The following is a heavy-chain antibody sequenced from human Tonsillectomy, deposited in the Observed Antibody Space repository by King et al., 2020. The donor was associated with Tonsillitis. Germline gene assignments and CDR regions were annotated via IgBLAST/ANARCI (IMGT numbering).Heavy chain of an antibody. J-gene: IGHJ4*02. Sequence: QLVQSGGGLVQPGGSLRLSCAASGFTFSNYWMSWVRQTPGKGLEWVATIKADGTDKNYMGSVKGRFTISRDNTKNSLYLQMDSLRVEDTAVYYCASYDFWSGYAFDDWGQGTLVTVSS. CDR3: ASYDFWSGYAFDD. CDR2: IKADGTDK. CDR1: GFTFSNYW. D-gene: IGHD3/OR15-3a*01. V-gene: IGHV3-7*01.